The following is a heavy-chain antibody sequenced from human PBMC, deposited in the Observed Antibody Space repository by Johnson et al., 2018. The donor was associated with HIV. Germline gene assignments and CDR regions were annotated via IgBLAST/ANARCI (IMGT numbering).Heavy chain of an antibody. D-gene: IGHD4-11*01. V-gene: IGHV3-66*02. Sequence: VQLVESGGGLVQPGGSLRLSCGASAFTFSSNDMKWVRQAPGKGLEWVSVIYSGGSTYYADSVKGRFTISRDNAKNSLYLQMNSLRAEDTAVYYCAKDTYSHRLTVTESGVDIWGQG. CDR3: AKDTYSHRLTVTESGVDI. CDR1: AFTFSSND. CDR2: IYSGGST. J-gene: IGHJ3*02.